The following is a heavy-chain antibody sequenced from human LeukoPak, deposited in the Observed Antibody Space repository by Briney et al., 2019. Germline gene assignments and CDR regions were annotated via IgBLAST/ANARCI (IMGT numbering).Heavy chain of an antibody. CDR3: ARSGLTLRLGTHSKPGGMDV. D-gene: IGHD3-16*01. CDR1: GYTFTSYY. J-gene: IGHJ6*02. V-gene: IGHV1-46*01. CDR2: INPSGGST. Sequence: ASVKVSCKASGYTFTSYYMHWVRQAPGQGLEWMGIINPSGGSTSYAQKFQGRVTMTRDTSTSTVYMELRSLRSDDTAVYYCARSGLTLRLGTHSKPGGMDVWGQGTTVTVSS.